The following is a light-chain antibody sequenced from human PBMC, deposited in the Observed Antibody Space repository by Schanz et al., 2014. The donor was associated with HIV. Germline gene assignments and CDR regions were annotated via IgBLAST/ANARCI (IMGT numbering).Light chain of an antibody. Sequence: QSVLTQPPSASGSPGQSVTISCTGTSSDVGGYNYVSWYQQHPGKAPKLMIYEVSKRPSGVADRFSGSKSGNTASLTISGLQAEDEADYYCCSYAGSYTDVFGAGTKLTVL. CDR2: EVS. CDR1: SSDVGGYNY. CDR3: CSYAGSYTDV. J-gene: IGLJ1*01. V-gene: IGLV2-8*01.